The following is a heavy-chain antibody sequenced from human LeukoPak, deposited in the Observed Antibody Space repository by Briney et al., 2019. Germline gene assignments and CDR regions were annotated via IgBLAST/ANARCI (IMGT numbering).Heavy chain of an antibody. Sequence: SETLSLTCAVYGGSFSGYYWSWIRQPPGKGLEWIGEINHSGSTNYNPSLKSRVTISVDTSKNQFSLKLSSVTAADTAVYYCARLTYGDGGYWGKGTLVTVSS. CDR2: INHSGST. CDR1: GGSFSGYY. V-gene: IGHV4-34*01. D-gene: IGHD4-17*01. CDR3: ARLTYGDGGY. J-gene: IGHJ4*02.